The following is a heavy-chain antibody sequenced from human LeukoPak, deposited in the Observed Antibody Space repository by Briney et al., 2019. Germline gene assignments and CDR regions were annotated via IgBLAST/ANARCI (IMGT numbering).Heavy chain of an antibody. CDR1: GYSISSGYY. V-gene: IGHV4-38-2*02. CDR3: ARQTEGYRRGSYFDY. D-gene: IGHD5-24*01. Sequence: PSETLSLTCTVSGYSISSGYYWGWIRQPPGKGLEWIGSIYHSGSTYYNPSLKSRVTISVDTSKNQFSLKLSSVTAADTAVYFCARQTEGYRRGSYFDYWGQGTLVTVSS. J-gene: IGHJ4*02. CDR2: IYHSGST.